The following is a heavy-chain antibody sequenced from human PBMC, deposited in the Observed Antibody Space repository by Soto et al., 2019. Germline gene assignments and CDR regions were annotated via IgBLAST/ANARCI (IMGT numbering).Heavy chain of an antibody. CDR3: ASFSLAAAGGLDY. CDR2: INPNSGGT. Sequence: ASVKVSCKASGYTFTGYYMHWVRQAPGQGLEWMGWINPNSGGTNYAQKFQGRVTMTRDTSISTAYMELSRLRSDDTAVYYCASFSLAAAGGLDYWGQGTLVTVYS. J-gene: IGHJ4*02. CDR1: GYTFTGYY. V-gene: IGHV1-2*02. D-gene: IGHD6-13*01.